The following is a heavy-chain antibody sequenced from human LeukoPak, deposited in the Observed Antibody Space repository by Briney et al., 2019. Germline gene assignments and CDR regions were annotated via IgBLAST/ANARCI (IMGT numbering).Heavy chain of an antibody. V-gene: IGHV3-33*06. CDR3: AKDLGEWELLFDY. D-gene: IGHD1-26*01. J-gene: IGHJ4*02. CDR2: IWYDGSNK. Sequence: PGGSLRLSCAASGFTFSSYGMHWVRQAPGKGLEWVAVIWYDGSNKYYADSVKGRFTISRDNSKHTLYLQMNSLRAEDTAVYYCAKDLGEWELLFDYWGQGTLVTVSS. CDR1: GFTFSSYG.